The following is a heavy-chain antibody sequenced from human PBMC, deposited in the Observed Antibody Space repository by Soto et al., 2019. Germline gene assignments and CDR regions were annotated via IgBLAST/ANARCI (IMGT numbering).Heavy chain of an antibody. Sequence: ASVKVSCKASGYSFSIYGISWVRQAPGQGLEWMGWISGYNGKTNYAQELQGRVTMTTDTSTSTAYMELRSLRSDDTAVYYCARGGSSSWPDYWGQGTLVTVSS. J-gene: IGHJ4*02. D-gene: IGHD6-13*01. CDR2: ISGYNGKT. CDR3: ARGGSSSWPDY. CDR1: GYSFSIYG. V-gene: IGHV1-18*01.